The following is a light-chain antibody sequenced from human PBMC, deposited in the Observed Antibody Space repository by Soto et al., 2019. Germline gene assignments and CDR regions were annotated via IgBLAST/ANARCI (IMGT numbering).Light chain of an antibody. CDR3: QQYGSSGT. CDR1: QSVSNNY. CDR2: GAS. J-gene: IGKJ1*01. Sequence: EIVFTQSPGTLSLSPGERATLSCRASQSVSNNYLAWYQQKPGQAPRLLIYGASNRATGIPDRFSGSGSGTDSTLTISSLEPEDFAVYYCQQYGSSGTFGQGTKVDIK. V-gene: IGKV3-20*01.